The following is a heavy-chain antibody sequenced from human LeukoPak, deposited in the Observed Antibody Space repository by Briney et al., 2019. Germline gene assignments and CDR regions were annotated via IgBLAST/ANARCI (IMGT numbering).Heavy chain of an antibody. CDR3: ARGVSLVRGVSITLRRDYYMDV. Sequence: ASVKVSCKVSGYTFTSYDINWVRQATGQGLEWMGWMNPNSGNTGYAQKFQGRVTITRNTSISTAYMELSSLRSEDTAVYYCARGVSLVRGVSITLRRDYYMDVWGKGTTVTVSS. CDR1: GYTFTSYD. D-gene: IGHD3-10*01. CDR2: MNPNSGNT. J-gene: IGHJ6*03. V-gene: IGHV1-8*03.